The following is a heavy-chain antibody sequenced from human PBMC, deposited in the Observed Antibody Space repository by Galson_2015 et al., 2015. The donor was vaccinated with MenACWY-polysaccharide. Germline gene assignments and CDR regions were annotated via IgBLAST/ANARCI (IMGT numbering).Heavy chain of an antibody. CDR3: TTGPPGVPAAKYFQH. Sequence: SLRLSCAASGFTFSNAWMSWVRQAPGKGLEWVGRIKSKTDGGTTDYAAPVKGRFTISRDDSKNTLYLQMSSLKTEDTAVYYCTTGPPGVPAAKYFQHWGQGTLVTVSS. CDR1: GFTFSNAW. J-gene: IGHJ1*01. V-gene: IGHV3-15*01. D-gene: IGHD2-2*01. CDR2: IKSKTDGGTT.